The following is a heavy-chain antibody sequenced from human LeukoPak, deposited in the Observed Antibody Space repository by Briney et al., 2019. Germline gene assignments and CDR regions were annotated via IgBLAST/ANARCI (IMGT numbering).Heavy chain of an antibody. D-gene: IGHD6-13*01. CDR3: AKKHLAAAGTNWFDP. CDR1: GFTFSSYA. CDR2: ISGSGGST. V-gene: IGHV3-23*01. J-gene: IGHJ5*02. Sequence: PGESLRLSCAASGFTFSSYAMSWVRQTPGKGLEWVSAISGSGGSTYYADSVKGRFTISRDNSKNTLYLQMNSLRAEDTAVYYCAKKHLAAAGTNWFDPWGQGTLVTVSS.